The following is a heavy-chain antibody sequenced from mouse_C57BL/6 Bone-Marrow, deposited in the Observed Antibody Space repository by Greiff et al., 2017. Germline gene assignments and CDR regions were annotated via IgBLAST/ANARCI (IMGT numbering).Heavy chain of an antibody. CDR2: IYPRSGNT. Sequence: QVQLQQSGAELARPGASVKLSCKASGYTFTSYGISWVKQRTGQGLEWIGEIYPRSGNTYYNEKFKGKATLTADKSSSTAYMELRSLTSEDSAVYFCARWGLSLAWFAYWGQGTLVTVSA. J-gene: IGHJ3*01. V-gene: IGHV1-81*01. CDR3: ARWGLSLAWFAY. CDR1: GYTFTSYG. D-gene: IGHD2-2*01.